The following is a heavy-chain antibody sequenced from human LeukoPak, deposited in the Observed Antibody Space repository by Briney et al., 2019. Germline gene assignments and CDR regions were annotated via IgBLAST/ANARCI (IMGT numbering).Heavy chain of an antibody. V-gene: IGHV3-48*04. D-gene: IGHD1-26*01. CDR2: ISSSSSTI. J-gene: IGHJ3*01. CDR1: GFTFSSYS. Sequence: GGSLRLSCAASGFTFSSYSMNWVRQAPGKGLEWVSYISSSSSTIYYADSVKGRFTISRDNAKNSLYLQMNGLRAEDTAVYYCVAWGNSGNSWGQGTMVIVSS. CDR3: VAWGNSGNS.